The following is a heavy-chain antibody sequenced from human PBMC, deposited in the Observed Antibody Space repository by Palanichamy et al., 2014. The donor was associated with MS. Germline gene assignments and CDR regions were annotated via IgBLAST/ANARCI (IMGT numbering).Heavy chain of an antibody. CDR3: ARDGYSSSFDY. CDR2: LSVYNGHT. Sequence: QIQLVQSGAEVKKPGASVKVSCKALGYTFINYGISWVRQAPGQGLEWMGWLSVYNGHTNYVQKLQGRVTMTSDTSTTTAYMELRSLRSDDTAVYYCARDGYSSSFDYWGQGTLVTASS. V-gene: IGHV1-18*01. D-gene: IGHD2-2*02. J-gene: IGHJ4*02. CDR1: GYTFINYG.